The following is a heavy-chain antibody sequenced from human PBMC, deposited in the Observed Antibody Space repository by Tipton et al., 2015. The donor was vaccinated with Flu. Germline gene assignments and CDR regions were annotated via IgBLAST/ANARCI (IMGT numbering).Heavy chain of an antibody. V-gene: IGHV3-30*01. Sequence: QVQLVQSVGGVVQPGRSLRLSCAASGFTFSSYAMHWVRQAPGKGLEWVAVISYDGSNKYYADSVKGRFTISRDNSKNTLYLQMNSLRAEDTAVYYCARDRDAHCGGDCFPGYWGQGTLVTVSS. CDR1: GFTFSSYA. CDR3: ARDRDAHCGGDCFPGY. D-gene: IGHD2-21*01. J-gene: IGHJ4*02. CDR2: ISYDGSNK.